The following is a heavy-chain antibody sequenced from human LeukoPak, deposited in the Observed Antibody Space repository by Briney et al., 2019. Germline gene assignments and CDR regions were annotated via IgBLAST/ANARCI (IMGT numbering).Heavy chain of an antibody. V-gene: IGHV3-30*04. Sequence: GGSLRLSCAASGFTFSSYAMHWVRQAPGKGLEWVAVISYDGSNKYYADSVKGRFTISRDNSKNTLYLQMNSLRAEDTAVYYCARGGPAPCDYWGQGTLVTVSS. J-gene: IGHJ4*02. CDR2: ISYDGSNK. D-gene: IGHD2-2*01. CDR3: ARGGPAPCDY. CDR1: GFTFSSYA.